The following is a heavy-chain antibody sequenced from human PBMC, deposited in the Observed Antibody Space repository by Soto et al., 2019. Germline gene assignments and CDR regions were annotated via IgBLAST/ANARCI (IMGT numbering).Heavy chain of an antibody. J-gene: IGHJ4*02. CDR2: IHPGGSET. V-gene: IGHV5-51*01. CDR1: GYYFTNYW. Sequence: GESLKISCEASGYYFTNYWIGWVRQMPGKGLEYMGIIHPGGSETKYSPAFQGHVTISVDLSISTAYLQWSSLKASDSAIYYCARRDNWNDTPFDFWGLGTLVTVSS. CDR3: ARRDNWNDTPFDF. D-gene: IGHD1-1*01.